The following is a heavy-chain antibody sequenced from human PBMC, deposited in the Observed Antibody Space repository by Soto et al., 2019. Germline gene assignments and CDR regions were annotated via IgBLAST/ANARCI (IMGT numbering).Heavy chain of an antibody. CDR1: GYTFTSYY. J-gene: IGHJ6*02. CDR2: INPSGGST. V-gene: IGHV1-46*01. CDR3: ARERGITIFGVVIPYGMDV. D-gene: IGHD3-3*01. Sequence: ALVKVSYKASGYTFTSYYMHWVRQAPGQGLEWMGIINPSGGSTSYAQKFQGRVTMTRDTSTSTVYMELSSLRSEDTAVYYCARERGITIFGVVIPYGMDVWGQGTTVTVSS.